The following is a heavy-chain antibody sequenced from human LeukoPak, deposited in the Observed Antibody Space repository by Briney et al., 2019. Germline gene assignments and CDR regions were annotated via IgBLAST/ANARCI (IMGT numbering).Heavy chain of an antibody. Sequence: SVKVSCKASGGTFSSYAINWVRQAPRQGLEWMGGIIPIFGTANYAQKFQDRVTITADESTSTAYMELSSLRSEDTAIYYCASRLYCSNTRCRNFPFAYWGQGTLVTVSS. CDR2: IIPIFGTA. CDR1: GGTFSSYA. V-gene: IGHV1-69*13. CDR3: ASRLYCSNTRCRNFPFAY. J-gene: IGHJ4*02. D-gene: IGHD2-2*01.